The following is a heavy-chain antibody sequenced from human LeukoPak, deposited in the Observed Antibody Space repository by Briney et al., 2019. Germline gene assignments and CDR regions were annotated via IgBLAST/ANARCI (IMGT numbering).Heavy chain of an antibody. D-gene: IGHD3-22*01. CDR3: AKAYDSSGYLIDAFDI. J-gene: IGHJ3*02. V-gene: IGHV3-9*01. CDR1: GFTFDDYA. CDR2: ISWNSGSI. Sequence: GGSLRLSCAASGFTFDDYAMHWVRQAPGKGLEWVSGISWNSGSIGYADSVKGRFTTSRDNAKNSLYLQMNSLRAEDTALYYCAKAYDSSGYLIDAFDIWGQGTMVTVSS.